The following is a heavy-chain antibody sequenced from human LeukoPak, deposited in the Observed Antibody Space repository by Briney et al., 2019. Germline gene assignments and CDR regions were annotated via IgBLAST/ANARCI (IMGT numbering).Heavy chain of an antibody. Sequence: GGSLRLSCAASGFIFSSYGMHWVRQAPGKGLEWVAVISYDGTKKYYTDFVTGRFTISRDNSNNTLYLRMNSLRAEDTAVYYCVKNLRGQSFHYYYDMDVWGKGTTVTVSS. CDR3: VKNLRGQSFHYYYDMDV. V-gene: IGHV3-30-3*02. D-gene: IGHD3-10*01. CDR1: GFIFSSYG. J-gene: IGHJ6*03. CDR2: ISYDGTKK.